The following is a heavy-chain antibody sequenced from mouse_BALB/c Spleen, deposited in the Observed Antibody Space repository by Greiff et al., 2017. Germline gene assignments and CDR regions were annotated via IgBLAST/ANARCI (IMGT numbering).Heavy chain of an antibody. J-gene: IGHJ3*01. CDR3: TRDDGAMGLRRGFAY. D-gene: IGHD2-4*01. Sequence: EVNVVESGGGLVKPGGSLKLSCAASGFTFSSYTMSWVRQTPEKRLEWVATISSGGSYTYYPDSVKGRFTISRDNAKNTLYLQMSSLKSEDTAMYYCTRDDGAMGLRRGFAYWGQGTLVTVSA. CDR2: ISSGGSYT. V-gene: IGHV5-6-4*01. CDR1: GFTFSSYT.